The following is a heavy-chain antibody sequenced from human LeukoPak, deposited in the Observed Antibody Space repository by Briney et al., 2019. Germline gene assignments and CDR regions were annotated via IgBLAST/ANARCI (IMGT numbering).Heavy chain of an antibody. CDR2: INTYNGNT. J-gene: IGHJ4*02. V-gene: IGHV1-18*01. D-gene: IGHD1-26*01. CDR1: GYTFTNYG. Sequence: ASVKVSCKASGYTFTNYGITWMRQAPGQGLEWIGWINTYNGNTNYAQKLQGRVTITTDTSTSTAYMELRSLRSDDTAVFYCARDLVDGVGAPGAYWGQGALVTVSS. CDR3: ARDLVDGVGAPGAY.